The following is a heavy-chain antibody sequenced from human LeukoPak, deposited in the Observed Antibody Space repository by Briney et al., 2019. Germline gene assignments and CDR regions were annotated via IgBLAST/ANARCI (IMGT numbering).Heavy chain of an antibody. CDR3: ARLSGWYSDYYYYYMDV. CDR1: GYSFNTYW. J-gene: IGHJ6*03. D-gene: IGHD6-19*01. V-gene: IGHV5-51*01. Sequence: GESLKISCQGSGYSFNTYWIAWVRQVSGKGLEWVGIIYPDDSETKYSPSFQGQVTISADKSISTAYLQWSSLKASDTAMYYCARLSGWYSDYYYYYMDVWGKGTTVTVSS. CDR2: IYPDDSET.